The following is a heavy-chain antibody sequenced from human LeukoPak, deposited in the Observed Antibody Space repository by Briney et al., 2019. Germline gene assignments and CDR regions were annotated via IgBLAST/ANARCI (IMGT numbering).Heavy chain of an antibody. CDR3: ARGLGGAVTAFDY. V-gene: IGHV3-74*03. CDR2: INIDGTIT. CDR1: GFTFSSYW. Sequence: GGSLRLSCAASGFTFSSYWMYWVHQAPGKGLVWVSRINIDGTITTYADSVKGRFTISRDNAKNTLYLQMNSLRAEDTAVYYCARGLGGAVTAFDYWGQGTLVTVSS. D-gene: IGHD1-20*01. J-gene: IGHJ4*02.